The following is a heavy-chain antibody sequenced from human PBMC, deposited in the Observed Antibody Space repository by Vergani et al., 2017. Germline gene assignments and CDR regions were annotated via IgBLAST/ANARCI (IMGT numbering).Heavy chain of an antibody. J-gene: IGHJ6*03. V-gene: IGHV1-8*01. CDR3: AXFVKRVTMVRGVIIQYYYYMDV. CDR2: MNPNSGNT. D-gene: IGHD3-10*01. Sequence: QVQLVQSGAEVKTPGASVKVSCKASGYTFPSYDINWVRQATGQGLEWMGWMNPNSGNTGYAQKFQGRVTMTRNTSISTAYMELSSLRSEDTAVYYCAXFVKRVTMVRGVIIQYYYYMDVWGKGTTVTVSS. CDR1: GYTFPSYD.